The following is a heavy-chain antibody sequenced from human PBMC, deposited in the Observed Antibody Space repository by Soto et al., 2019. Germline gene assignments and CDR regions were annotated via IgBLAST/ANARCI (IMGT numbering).Heavy chain of an antibody. D-gene: IGHD3-22*01. CDR3: ARESSKLVVYYYDSSGLFNY. J-gene: IGHJ4*02. V-gene: IGHV4-39*02. Sequence: SETLSLTCTVSGGSISSSSYYWGWIRQPPGKGLEWIGSIYYSGSAYYNPSLKSRVTISVDTSKNQFSLKLSSVTAADTAVYYCARESSKLVVYYYDSSGLFNYWGQGTLVTVSS. CDR2: IYYSGSA. CDR1: GGSISSSSYY.